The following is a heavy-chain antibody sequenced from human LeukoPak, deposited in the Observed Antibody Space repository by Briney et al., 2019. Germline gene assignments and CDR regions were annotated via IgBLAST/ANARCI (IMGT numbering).Heavy chain of an antibody. CDR1: GFTFSSYE. Sequence: GGSLRLSCAASGFTFSSYEMNWVRQAPGKGLEWVSYISSSGSTIYYADSVKGRFTISRDNAKNSLYLQMNSLRAEDTAVYYCARDHVASNFDYWGQGTLVTVSS. D-gene: IGHD5-24*01. V-gene: IGHV3-48*03. CDR3: ARDHVASNFDY. J-gene: IGHJ4*02. CDR2: ISSSGSTI.